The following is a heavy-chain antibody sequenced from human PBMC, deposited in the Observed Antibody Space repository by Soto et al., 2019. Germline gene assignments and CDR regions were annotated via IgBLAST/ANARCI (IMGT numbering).Heavy chain of an antibody. D-gene: IGHD1-20*01. CDR2: ISGSGGST. V-gene: IGHV3-23*01. J-gene: IGHJ4*02. Sequence: GGSLRLSCAASGFTFSSYAMSWVRQAPGKGLEWVSAISGSGGSTYYADSVKGRFTISRDNSKNTLYLQMNSLRVEDPAVYYCAKRGITVNGGYYFDYWGQGTLVTVSS. CDR3: AKRGITVNGGYYFDY. CDR1: GFTFSSYA.